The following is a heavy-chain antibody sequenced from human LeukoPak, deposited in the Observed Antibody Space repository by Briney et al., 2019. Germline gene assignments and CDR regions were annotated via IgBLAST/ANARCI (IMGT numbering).Heavy chain of an antibody. CDR2: INPNSGGT. CDR3: AREYCSSTSCYGDFDY. Sequence: ASVKVSCKASGYTFTGYYMHWVRQAPGQGLEWMGWINPNSGGTNYAQKFQGRVTMTRDTSISTAYMELSRLRSDDTAEYYCAREYCSSTSCYGDFDYWGQGTLVTVSS. V-gene: IGHV1-2*02. D-gene: IGHD2-2*01. J-gene: IGHJ4*02. CDR1: GYTFTGYY.